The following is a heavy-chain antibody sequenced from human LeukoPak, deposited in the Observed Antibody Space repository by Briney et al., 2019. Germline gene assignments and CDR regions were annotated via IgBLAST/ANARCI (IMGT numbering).Heavy chain of an antibody. D-gene: IGHD3-10*01. V-gene: IGHV5-51*01. CDR2: IYPGDSDT. CDR1: GYNFISYW. CDR3: ASLGISVLRGVI. J-gene: IGHJ4*02. Sequence: GESLKISCKTSGYNFISYWIGWVRQMPGKGLEWMGIIYPGDSDTRYSPSFQGQVTISADESISTAYLRWSSLKASDTAMYYCASLGISVLRGVIWGQGTLVTVSS.